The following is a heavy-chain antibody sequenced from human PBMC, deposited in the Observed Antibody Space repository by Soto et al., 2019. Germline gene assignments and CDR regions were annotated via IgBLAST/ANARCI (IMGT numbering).Heavy chain of an antibody. V-gene: IGHV4-59*01. CDR2: IYYSGST. CDR1: GGSISSYY. D-gene: IGHD4-17*01. Sequence: SETLSLTCTVSGGSISSYYWSWIRQPPGKGLEWIGYIYYSGSTNYNPSLKSRVTISVDTSKNQFSLKLSSVTAADTAVYYCARDKIGEEAFDIWGQGTMVTVSS. CDR3: ARDKIGEEAFDI. J-gene: IGHJ3*02.